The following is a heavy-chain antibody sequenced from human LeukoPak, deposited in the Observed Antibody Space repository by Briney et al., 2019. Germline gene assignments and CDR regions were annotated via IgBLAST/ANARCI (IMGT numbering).Heavy chain of an antibody. D-gene: IGHD5-12*01. V-gene: IGHV3-74*01. J-gene: IGHJ3*02. CDR2: ITSDGSFT. CDR3: AKDYSGYDEGDAFDI. CDR1: GFTFSSYW. Sequence: PGGSLRLSCAASGFTFSSYWMSWVRQAPGKGLVWVSRITSDGSFTTYADFVKGRFTISRDNSKNTLYLQMNSLRAEDTAVYYCAKDYSGYDEGDAFDIWGQGTMVTVSS.